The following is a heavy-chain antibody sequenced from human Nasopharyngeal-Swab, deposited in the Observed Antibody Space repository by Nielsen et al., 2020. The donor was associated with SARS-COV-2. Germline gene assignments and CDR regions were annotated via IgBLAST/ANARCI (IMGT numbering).Heavy chain of an antibody. CDR2: IYYSGST. CDR3: AIVADYYYYYYMDV. D-gene: IGHD5-12*01. Sequence: SETLSLTCTVSGGSISSYYWSWIRQPPGKGLEWIGYIYYSGSTNYNPSLKSRVTISVDTSKNQFSLKLSSVTAADTAVYYCAIVADYYYYYYMDVWGKGTTVTVSS. J-gene: IGHJ6*03. CDR1: GGSISSYY. V-gene: IGHV4-59*08.